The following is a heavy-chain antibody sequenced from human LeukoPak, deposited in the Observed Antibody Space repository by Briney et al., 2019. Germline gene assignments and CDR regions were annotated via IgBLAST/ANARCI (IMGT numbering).Heavy chain of an antibody. CDR3: ARDFDFWSGYYQLGAFDI. J-gene: IGHJ3*02. V-gene: IGHV4-4*07. CDR2: IYTSGST. CDR1: GGSISGYY. D-gene: IGHD3-3*01. Sequence: SETLSLTCTVSGGSISGYYWSWIRQPAGKGLEWIGRIYTSGSTNYNPSLKSRVTMSVDTSKNQFSLKLSSVTAADTAVYYCARDFDFWSGYYQLGAFDIWGQGTMVTVSS.